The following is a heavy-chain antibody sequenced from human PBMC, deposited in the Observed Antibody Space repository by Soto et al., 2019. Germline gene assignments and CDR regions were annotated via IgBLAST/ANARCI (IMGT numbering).Heavy chain of an antibody. J-gene: IGHJ4*02. CDR2: IYDSGST. CDR3: ARSGRWLQLRPFDY. Sequence: KPSETLSLTCTVSGGSISSSSYYWGWIRQPPGKGLEWIGSIYDSGSTYYNPSLKSRVTISVDTSKNQFSPKLSSVTAADTAVYYCARSGRWLQLRPFDYWGQGTLVTVSS. D-gene: IGHD5-12*01. V-gene: IGHV4-39*01. CDR1: GGSISSSSYY.